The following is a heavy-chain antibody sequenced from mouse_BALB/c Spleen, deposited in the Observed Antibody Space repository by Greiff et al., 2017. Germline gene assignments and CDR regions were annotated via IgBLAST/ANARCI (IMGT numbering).Heavy chain of an antibody. V-gene: IGHV3-2*02. CDR3: ARGGYYEYFDV. D-gene: IGHD2-3*01. J-gene: IGHJ1*01. CDR2: ISYSGST. Sequence: EVQLQESGPGLVKPSQSLSLTCTVTGYSITSDYAWNWIRQFPGNKLEWMGYISYSGSTSYNPSLKSRISITRDTSKNQFFLQLNSVTTEDTATYYCARGGYYEYFDVWGAGTTVTVSS. CDR1: GYSITSDYA.